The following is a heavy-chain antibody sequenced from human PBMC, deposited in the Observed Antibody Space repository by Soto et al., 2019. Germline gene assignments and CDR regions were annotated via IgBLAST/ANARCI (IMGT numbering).Heavy chain of an antibody. D-gene: IGHD6-19*01. CDR2: ISHSGST. CDR1: GGSFSGYY. CDR3: ARSAIAVAGTDY. J-gene: IGHJ4*02. Sequence: QSLTCAVYGGSFSGYYWSWIRQPPGKGLEWIGEISHSGSTNYNPSLKSRVTISVDTSKNQFSLKLSSVTAADTAVYYCARSAIAVAGTDYWGQGTLVTVSS. V-gene: IGHV4-34*01.